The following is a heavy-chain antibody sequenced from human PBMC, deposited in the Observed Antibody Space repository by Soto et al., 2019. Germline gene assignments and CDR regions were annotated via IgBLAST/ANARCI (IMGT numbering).Heavy chain of an antibody. CDR3: AKDQYYDSSGYYVPDY. D-gene: IGHD3-22*01. J-gene: IGHJ4*02. CDR2: IHGGGNSA. CDR1: GFTFSGYA. Sequence: PGGSLRLSCAASGFTFSGYAMSWVRQAPGKGLEWVSVIHGGGNSAYYADSVKGRFTISRDNSKNTLYLQMNSLRAEDTAVYYCAKDQYYDSSGYYVPDYWGQGTLVTVSS. V-gene: IGHV3-23*01.